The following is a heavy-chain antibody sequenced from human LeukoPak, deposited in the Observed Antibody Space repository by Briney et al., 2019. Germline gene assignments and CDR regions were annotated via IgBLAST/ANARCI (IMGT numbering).Heavy chain of an antibody. D-gene: IGHD3-9*01. V-gene: IGHV3-23*01. CDR3: AKWGDYDILTGYYDSDY. CDR2: IGGRDSGT. J-gene: IGHJ4*02. Sequence: PGGSLRVSCAASGFTFSNYAMSWVRQAPGKGLEWVSAIGGRDSGTYYADSVRGRFTVSRDDPKNTLYLQMNTLRAEDTAVYYCAKWGDYDILTGYYDSDYWGQGTLVTVSS. CDR1: GFTFSNYA.